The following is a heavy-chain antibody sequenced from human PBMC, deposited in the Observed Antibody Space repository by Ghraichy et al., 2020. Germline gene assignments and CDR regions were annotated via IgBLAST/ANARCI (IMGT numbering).Heavy chain of an antibody. V-gene: IGHV4-59*01. Sequence: SETLSLTCTVSGDSIGSYYWNWIRQPPGKGLQWIGFINYNGRTNYSPSLERRLTISVDTSRNRFSLRLTSVTAADTAVYYCARSSGNCAGDCYARPYYYYMDVWGKGTTVTVAS. CDR3: ARSSGNCAGDCYARPYYYYMDV. CDR1: GDSIGSYY. J-gene: IGHJ6*03. D-gene: IGHD2-21*02. CDR2: INYNGRT.